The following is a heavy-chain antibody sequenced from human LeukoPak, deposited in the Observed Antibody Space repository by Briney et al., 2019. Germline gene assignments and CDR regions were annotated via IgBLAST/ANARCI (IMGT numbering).Heavy chain of an antibody. CDR3: AKDPRFSYCSTSTCAYAFDI. J-gene: IGHJ3*02. CDR2: ISGSGGNT. CDR1: GLTLSSYA. D-gene: IGHD2-2*01. Sequence: GSLRLSCAASGLTLSSYAMSWVRQAPGKGLEWVSGISGSGGNTYYADSVKGRFTISRDNSKNTLYLQMNSLRAEDTAVYYCAKDPRFSYCSTSTCAYAFDIWGQGTMVTVSS. V-gene: IGHV3-23*01.